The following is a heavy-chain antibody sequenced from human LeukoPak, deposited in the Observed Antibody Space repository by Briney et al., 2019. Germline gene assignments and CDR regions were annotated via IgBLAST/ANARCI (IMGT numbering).Heavy chain of an antibody. Sequence: KPSETLSLTCTVSGGSISSYYWSWIRQPPGKGLEWIGYIYYSGSTNYNPSLKSRVTISVDTSKNQFSLKLSSVTAADTAVYYCARDLGYDFWSGSNYYGMDVWGQGTTVTVPS. CDR2: IYYSGST. CDR3: ARDLGYDFWSGSNYYGMDV. CDR1: GGSISSYY. J-gene: IGHJ6*02. D-gene: IGHD3-3*01. V-gene: IGHV4-59*01.